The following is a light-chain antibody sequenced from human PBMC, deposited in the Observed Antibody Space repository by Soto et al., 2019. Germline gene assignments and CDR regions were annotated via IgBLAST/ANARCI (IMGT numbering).Light chain of an antibody. CDR3: QQYHNWLMYT. J-gene: IGKJ2*01. Sequence: EIVMTRSPVTLSVSPGERATLSCRASQSVSSDLAWYQQKPGQAPRLLIYGASTRATGIPARFSGSGSGTEFTLTISSLQSEDFAVYYCQQYHNWLMYTFGQGTKLEI. V-gene: IGKV3-15*01. CDR2: GAS. CDR1: QSVSSD.